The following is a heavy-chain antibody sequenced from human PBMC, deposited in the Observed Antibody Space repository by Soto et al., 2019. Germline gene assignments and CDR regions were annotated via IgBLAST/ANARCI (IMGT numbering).Heavy chain of an antibody. Sequence: ASVKVSCKASGYTFTSYGISWVRQAPGQGLEWMGWISAYNGNTNYAQKLQGRVTMTTDTSTSTAYMELRSLRSDDTAVYYCAVDLRHNYYGSGSPIDYWGQGTLVTVSS. CDR3: AVDLRHNYYGSGSPIDY. CDR1: GYTFTSYG. V-gene: IGHV1-18*01. J-gene: IGHJ4*02. CDR2: ISAYNGNT. D-gene: IGHD3-10*01.